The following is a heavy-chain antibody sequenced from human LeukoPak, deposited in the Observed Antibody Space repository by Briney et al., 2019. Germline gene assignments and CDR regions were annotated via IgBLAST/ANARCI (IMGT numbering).Heavy chain of an antibody. CDR2: VNLQGST. CDR3: AREGGPYRPLDY. V-gene: IGHV4-4*02. CDR1: GGSITNTNY. Sequence: SGTLSLTCGVSGGSITNTNYWTWVRQPPGKGLEWIGEVNLQGSTNYNPSLMGRVAISVDASENHISLQLTSVTAADTAVYYCAREGGPYRPLDYSGQGTLVTVSS. J-gene: IGHJ4*02.